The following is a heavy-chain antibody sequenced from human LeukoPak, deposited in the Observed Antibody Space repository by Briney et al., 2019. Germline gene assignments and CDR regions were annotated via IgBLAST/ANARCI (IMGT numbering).Heavy chain of an antibody. D-gene: IGHD3-22*01. CDR3: ARDTHFYHSNDCHY. J-gene: IGHJ4*02. Sequence: GGSLRLSCAASGFTFSSYWMSWVRQAPGKGLEWVANIKQDGSEKYYVDSVKGRFTISRDNAKNSLYLQMNSLRAEDTAVYYCARDTHFYHSNDCHYWGQGTLVTVSS. CDR2: IKQDGSEK. CDR1: GFTFSSYW. V-gene: IGHV3-7*01.